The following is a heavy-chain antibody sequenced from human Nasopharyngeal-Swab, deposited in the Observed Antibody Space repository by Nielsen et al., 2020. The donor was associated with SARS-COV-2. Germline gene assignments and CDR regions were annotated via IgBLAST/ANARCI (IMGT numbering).Heavy chain of an antibody. J-gene: IGHJ6*03. D-gene: IGHD3-3*01. CDR2: FYYSGST. CDR3: ARDGYDFWSGYLRGTGRYYYYYYMDV. Sequence: GLEGVGSFYYSGSTYYNPSLKGRVTISVDTSKNQFSLKLSSVTAADTAVYYCARDGYDFWSGYLRGTGRYYYYYYMDVWGKGTTVTVSS. V-gene: IGHV4-30-4*01.